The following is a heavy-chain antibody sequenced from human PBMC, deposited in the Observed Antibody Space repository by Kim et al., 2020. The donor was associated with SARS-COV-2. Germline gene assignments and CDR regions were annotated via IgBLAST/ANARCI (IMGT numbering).Heavy chain of an antibody. V-gene: IGHV3-48*03. CDR3: AYWTTVTA. D-gene: IGHD4-17*01. CDR2: ISSSGDAT. J-gene: IGHJ4*02. Sequence: GGSLRLSCVASEFTFSSYEMNWVRQAPGKGLEWVSYISSSGDATYYADSVKGRFIISRDNAKKSLYLQMSSLTVEDTAVYYCAYWTTVTAWGQGTLVTVSS. CDR1: EFTFSSYE.